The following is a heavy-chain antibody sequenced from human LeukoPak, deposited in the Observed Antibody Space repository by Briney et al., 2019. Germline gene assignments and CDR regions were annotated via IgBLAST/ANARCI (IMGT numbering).Heavy chain of an antibody. CDR1: GYTFTGYY. J-gene: IGHJ4*02. D-gene: IGHD1-26*01. V-gene: IGHV1-2*02. CDR3: ARGDSGSYYVCHY. Sequence: ASVKVSCKASGYTFTGYYMHWVRQAPGQGLEWMGWINPNSGGTNYAQKFQGRVTMTRDTSISTAYMELSRLRSDDTAVYYCARGDSGSYYVCHYWGQGTLVTVSS. CDR2: INPNSGGT.